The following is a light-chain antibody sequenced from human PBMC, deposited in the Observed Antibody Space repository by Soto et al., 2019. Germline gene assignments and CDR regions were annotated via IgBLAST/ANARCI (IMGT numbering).Light chain of an antibody. J-gene: IGKJ4*01. V-gene: IGKV2D-29*01. CDR2: GVS. CDR3: MQRIQLPLT. Sequence: EIVMTQTPLSLSVTPGRPASISCKSSQSLLYSDGKTYLYWYLHKPGQPPQVLIYGVSNRFSGVPDRFSGSGSGTDFTLKISRVEAEDVGVYYCMQRIQLPLTFGGGTKVEIK. CDR1: QSLLYSDGKTY.